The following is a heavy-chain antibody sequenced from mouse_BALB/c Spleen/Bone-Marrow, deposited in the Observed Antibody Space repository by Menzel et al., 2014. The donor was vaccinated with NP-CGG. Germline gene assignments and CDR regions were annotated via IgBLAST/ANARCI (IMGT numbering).Heavy chain of an antibody. D-gene: IGHD2-2*01. CDR2: FNPSSGYT. Sequence: QVQLQQPGAELARPGASVKMSCKASGYTFDYYTVQWVKQRPGQGLEWIGYFNPSSGYTNYNQKFKDKATLTADKSSSTAYMQLSSLTSEDSAVYYCAREVYGSWFAYWGQGTLVTVSA. CDR3: AREVYGSWFAY. V-gene: IGHV1-4*01. CDR1: GYTFDYYT. J-gene: IGHJ3*01.